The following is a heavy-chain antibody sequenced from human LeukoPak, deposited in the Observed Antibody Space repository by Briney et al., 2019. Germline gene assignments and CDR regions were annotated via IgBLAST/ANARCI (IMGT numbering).Heavy chain of an antibody. J-gene: IGHJ3*02. Sequence: GGSLRLSCAASGFTFSNAWMSWVRQAPGKGLEWVGRIKSKTDGGTTDYAAPVKGRFTISRDDSKNTLYLQMNSLKTEDTAVYYCTSAVVVITTPDAFDIWGQGTMVTVSS. D-gene: IGHD3-22*01. CDR2: IKSKTDGGTT. CDR1: GFTFSNAW. CDR3: TSAVVVITTPDAFDI. V-gene: IGHV3-15*01.